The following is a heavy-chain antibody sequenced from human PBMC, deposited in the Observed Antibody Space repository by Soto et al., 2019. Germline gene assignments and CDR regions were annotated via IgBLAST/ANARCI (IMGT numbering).Heavy chain of an antibody. Sequence: SVKGFCKSYGCLFSSYVISSVRQAPGQGVEWMGGIIPIFGTANYAQKFQGRVTITADESTSTAYMELSSLRSEDTAVYYCARAPIQVRNYPYYYYGMDVWGQGTTVTVSS. CDR1: GCLFSSYV. J-gene: IGHJ6*01. V-gene: IGHV1-69*13. CDR2: IIPIFGTA. CDR3: ARAPIQVRNYPYYYYGMDV. D-gene: IGHD4-4*01.